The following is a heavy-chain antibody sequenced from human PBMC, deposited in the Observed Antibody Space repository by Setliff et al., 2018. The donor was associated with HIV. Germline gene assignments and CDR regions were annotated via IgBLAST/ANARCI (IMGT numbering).Heavy chain of an antibody. D-gene: IGHD6-13*01. CDR1: GFTFSTYS. J-gene: IGHJ4*02. Sequence: PGGSLRLSCAASGFTFSTYSMNWVRLAPGRGLEWISSISVSGFNIYYADSVKGRFFVSRDDAKNSLFLQMNSLRTEDTAVYFCARVRARYSSSWSFDYWGQGTPVT. CDR2: ISVSGFNI. CDR3: ARVRARYSSSWSFDY. V-gene: IGHV3-21*01.